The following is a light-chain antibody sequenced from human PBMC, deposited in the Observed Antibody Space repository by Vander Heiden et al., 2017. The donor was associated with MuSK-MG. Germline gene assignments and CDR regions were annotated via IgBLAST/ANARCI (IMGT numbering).Light chain of an antibody. CDR3: QQRYNWPIT. Sequence: EIVLTRSPATLSLSPGERATLSGRASQSVGIYLAWYQQKPGQAPRLLIYDASNRATGIPARFSGSGSGTDFILTISSLEPEDFAVYYCQQRYNWPITFGQGTRLEIK. J-gene: IGKJ5*01. CDR1: QSVGIY. V-gene: IGKV3-11*01. CDR2: DAS.